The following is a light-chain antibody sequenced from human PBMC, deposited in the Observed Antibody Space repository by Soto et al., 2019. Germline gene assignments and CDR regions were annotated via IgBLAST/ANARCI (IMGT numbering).Light chain of an antibody. V-gene: IGKV1-5*03. CDR1: QTISSW. CDR2: RVS. Sequence: DIQMTQSPSTLSASVGDRVTITCRASQTISSWLAWYQQKPGKAPNLLIYRVSSFEIGVQSRFSGSGSGTEFTLTISSLQPDDFATYYCQQYGGYSWTFGQGTKVEIK. CDR3: QQYGGYSWT. J-gene: IGKJ1*01.